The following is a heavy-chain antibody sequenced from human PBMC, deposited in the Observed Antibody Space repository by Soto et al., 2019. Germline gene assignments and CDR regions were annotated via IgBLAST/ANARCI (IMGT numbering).Heavy chain of an antibody. CDR3: LYRWEPPRGGYYFDY. CDR2: IYWDDDK. CDR1: GFSLTTSGVG. Sequence: QITLKESGPTLVKPTQTLTLTCTFSGFSLTTSGVGVCWIRQPPGKALECLALIYWDDDKRYSPSLKSRFTIAMDASKDQVVLTMTNMDPVDTATYYCLYRWEPPRGGYYFDYWCQGNLGTVSS. D-gene: IGHD1-26*01. J-gene: IGHJ4*02. V-gene: IGHV2-5*02.